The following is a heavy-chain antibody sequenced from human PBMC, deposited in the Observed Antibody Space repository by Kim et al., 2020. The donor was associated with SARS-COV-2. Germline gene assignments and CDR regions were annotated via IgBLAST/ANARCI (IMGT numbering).Heavy chain of an antibody. D-gene: IGHD5-18*01. V-gene: IGHV3-30*18. CDR3: AKDLVDTAMVMFHAFDI. J-gene: IGHJ3*02. Sequence: GGSLRLSCAASGFTFSSYGMHWVRQAPGKGLEWVAVISYDGSNKYYADSVKGRFTISRDNSKNTLYLQMNSLRAEDTAVYYCAKDLVDTAMVMFHAFDIWGQGTMVTVSS. CDR2: ISYDGSNK. CDR1: GFTFSSYG.